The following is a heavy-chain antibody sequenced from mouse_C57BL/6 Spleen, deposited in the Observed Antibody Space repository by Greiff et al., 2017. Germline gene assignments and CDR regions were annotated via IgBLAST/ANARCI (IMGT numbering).Heavy chain of an antibody. CDR2: IYPGSGST. D-gene: IGHD1-1*01. Sequence: VQLQQPGAELVKPGASVKMSCKASGYTFTSYWITWVKQRPGQGLEWIGDIYPGSGSTNYNEKLKSKATLTVDTASSTAYMQLSSLTSEDSAVYYCARGVTTVVEGAMDYWGQGTSVTVSA. V-gene: IGHV1-55*01. J-gene: IGHJ4*01. CDR3: ARGVTTVVEGAMDY. CDR1: GYTFTSYW.